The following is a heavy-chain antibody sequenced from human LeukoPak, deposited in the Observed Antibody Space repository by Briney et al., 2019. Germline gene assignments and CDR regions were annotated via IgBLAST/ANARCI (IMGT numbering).Heavy chain of an antibody. CDR3: AKQLGYCSDGSCYFPY. CDR1: GFTFSSSA. V-gene: IGHV3-23*01. D-gene: IGHD2-15*01. Sequence: GGSPRLSCAASGFTFSSSAVSWVRQAPGKGLEWVSAISNNGGYTYYADSVQGRFTISRDNSKSTLCLQMNSLRAEDTAVYYCAKQLGYCSDGSCYFPYWGQGTLVTVSS. J-gene: IGHJ4*02. CDR2: ISNNGGYT.